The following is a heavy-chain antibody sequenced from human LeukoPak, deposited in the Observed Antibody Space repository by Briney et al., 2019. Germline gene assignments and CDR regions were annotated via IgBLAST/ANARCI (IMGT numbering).Heavy chain of an antibody. D-gene: IGHD3-10*01. CDR1: GGFISSYY. CDR3: ARHWLDSGTPDRFDY. J-gene: IGHJ4*02. Sequence: PSETLSLTCTVSGGFISSYYWSWIRQPPGKGLEWIGYIYYTGSTNYNPSLKSRVTISVDTSKNQFSLKLSSVTAADTAVYYCARHWLDSGTPDRFDYWGQGTLVTVSS. CDR2: IYYTGST. V-gene: IGHV4-59*08.